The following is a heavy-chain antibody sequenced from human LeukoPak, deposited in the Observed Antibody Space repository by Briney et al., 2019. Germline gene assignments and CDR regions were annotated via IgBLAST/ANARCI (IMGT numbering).Heavy chain of an antibody. D-gene: IGHD4-23*01. V-gene: IGHV4-59*08. J-gene: IGHJ4*02. CDR2: IYYSGST. Sequence: PSETLSLTCTVSGGSISSYYRSWIRQRPGKGLEWTGYIYYSGSTNYNPSLKSRVTISVDTSKNQFSLKLSSVTAADTAVYYCARRIRGGNSAYYFDYWGQGTLVTVSS. CDR1: GGSISSYY. CDR3: ARRIRGGNSAYYFDY.